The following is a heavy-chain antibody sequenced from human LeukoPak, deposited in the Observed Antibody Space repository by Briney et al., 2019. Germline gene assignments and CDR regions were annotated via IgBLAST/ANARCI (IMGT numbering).Heavy chain of an antibody. Sequence: ASVKVSCKASGYSFAGYGISWVRQAPGQGLEWMGGIIPIFGTANYAQKFQGRVTITADESTSTAYMELSSLRSEDTAVYYCARDPSRALTAMNFDYWGQGTLVTVSS. D-gene: IGHD2-21*02. CDR1: GYSFAGYG. CDR2: IIPIFGTA. J-gene: IGHJ4*02. V-gene: IGHV1-69*13. CDR3: ARDPSRALTAMNFDY.